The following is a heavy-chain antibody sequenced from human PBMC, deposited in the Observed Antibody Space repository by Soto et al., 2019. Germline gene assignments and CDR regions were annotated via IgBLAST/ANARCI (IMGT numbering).Heavy chain of an antibody. V-gene: IGHV3-33*01. CDR3: AREGGELIAFDI. Sequence: GGSLRLSCAASGFTFSSYGMHWVRQAPGKGLEWVAVIWYDGSNKYYADSVKGRFTISRDNSKNTLYLQMNSLRAEDTAVYYCAREGGELIAFDIWGQGTMVTVSS. CDR1: GFTFSSYG. CDR2: IWYDGSNK. D-gene: IGHD1-26*01. J-gene: IGHJ3*02.